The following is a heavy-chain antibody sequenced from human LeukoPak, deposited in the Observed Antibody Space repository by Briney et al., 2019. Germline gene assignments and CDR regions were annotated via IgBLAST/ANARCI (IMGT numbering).Heavy chain of an antibody. Sequence: SETLSLTCTVSGGSISSSSYYWGWIRQPPGKGLEWIGSIYYSGSTYYNPSLKSRVTISVDTSRKQSSLNLSSVTAADTAVYYCARQYYYDTSAFDMWGQGTMVTVSS. V-gene: IGHV4-39*07. CDR1: GGSISSSSYY. CDR3: ARQYYYDTSAFDM. J-gene: IGHJ3*02. CDR2: IYYSGST. D-gene: IGHD3-22*01.